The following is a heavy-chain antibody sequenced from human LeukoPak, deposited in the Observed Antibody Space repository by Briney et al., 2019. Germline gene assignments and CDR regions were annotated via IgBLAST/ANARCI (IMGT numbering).Heavy chain of an antibody. J-gene: IGHJ4*02. Sequence: ASVKVSCKASGYTFTSYDINWVRQATGQGLEWMGWMNPNSGNTGYAQKFQGRVTMTRNTSISTAYMELSSLRSEDTAVYHCARNLITIFGVVIQAFAYWGQGTLVTVSS. CDR2: MNPNSGNT. D-gene: IGHD3-3*01. V-gene: IGHV1-8*01. CDR3: ARNLITIFGVVIQAFAY. CDR1: GYTFTSYD.